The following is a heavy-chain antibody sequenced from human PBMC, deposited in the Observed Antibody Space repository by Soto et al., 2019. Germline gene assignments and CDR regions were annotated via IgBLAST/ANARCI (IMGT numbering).Heavy chain of an antibody. D-gene: IGHD1-7*01. Sequence: GGSLRLSCAASGFTFSSYGMHWVRQAPGKGLEWVAVISYDGSNKYYADSVKGRFTISRDNSKNTLYLQMNSLRAEDTAVYYCAKELELRFLYYGMDVWGQGTTVTVSS. V-gene: IGHV3-30*18. CDR2: ISYDGSNK. CDR3: AKELELRFLYYGMDV. J-gene: IGHJ6*02. CDR1: GFTFSSYG.